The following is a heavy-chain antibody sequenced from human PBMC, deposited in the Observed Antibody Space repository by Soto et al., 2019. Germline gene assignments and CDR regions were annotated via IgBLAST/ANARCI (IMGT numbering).Heavy chain of an antibody. V-gene: IGHV3-7*01. CDR1: GFTFSSYW. CDR2: IKQDGSEK. D-gene: IGHD1-20*01. CDR3: ARERGLTAGGFDY. Sequence: LSLTCAASGFTFSSYWMSWVRQAPGKGLEWVANIKQDGSEKYYVDSVKGRFTISRDNAKNSLYLQMNSLRAEDTAVYYCARERGLTAGGFDYWGQGTLVTVSS. J-gene: IGHJ4*02.